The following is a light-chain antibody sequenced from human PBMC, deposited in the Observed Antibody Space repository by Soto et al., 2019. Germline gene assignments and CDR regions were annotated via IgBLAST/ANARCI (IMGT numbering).Light chain of an antibody. CDR3: QQRSNWPTVT. V-gene: IGKV3-11*01. J-gene: IGKJ4*01. Sequence: EIVRTQSPATLSVSPGERATLSCRASQSVSSYLAWYPQKPGQAPRLLIYDASNRATGIPARFSGSGSGTDFTPTISSLEPEDFAVYYGQQRSNWPTVTFGGGTKVDIK. CDR1: QSVSSY. CDR2: DAS.